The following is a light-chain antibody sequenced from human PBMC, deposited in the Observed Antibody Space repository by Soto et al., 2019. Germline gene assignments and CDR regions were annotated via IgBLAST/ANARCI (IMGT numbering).Light chain of an antibody. Sequence: DIQMTQSPSTLPASVGDRVTITCRYSQNIDTWLAWYQQKPGKPPTLLMYKASILESGVPSRFSGSGSETEFTLTISSLQPDDFATYYCQHYWTYSRTFGQETKVDI. J-gene: IGKJ1*01. CDR2: KAS. CDR3: QHYWTYSRT. CDR1: QNIDTW. V-gene: IGKV1-5*03.